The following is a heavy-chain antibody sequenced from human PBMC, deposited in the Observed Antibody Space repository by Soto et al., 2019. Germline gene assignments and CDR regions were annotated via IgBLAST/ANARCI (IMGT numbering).Heavy chain of an antibody. J-gene: IGHJ4*02. CDR3: ARVGGSFYGSWDS. V-gene: IGHV3-30-3*01. CDR2: MAYDGNRE. D-gene: IGHD1-26*01. CDR1: GFTFSLYV. Sequence: QVQLVESGGGVVQPGRSLRLSCAASGFTFSLYVMHWVRQAPGKGLEWVAVMAYDGNREYYGDSVKGRFFVSRDNSKNTLYLQRNSLRPEDTAVYYCARVGGSFYGSWDSWGQGALVTVSS.